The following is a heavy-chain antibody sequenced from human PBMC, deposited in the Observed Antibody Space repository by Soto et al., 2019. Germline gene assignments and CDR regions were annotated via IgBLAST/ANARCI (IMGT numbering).Heavy chain of an antibody. CDR2: IYPGDSDT. V-gene: IGHV5-51*01. CDR1: GYSFTSYW. Sequence: AGSLKISCKGSGYSFTSYWLGWVRQMPGKGLEWMGIIYPGDSDTRYSPSFQGQVTISADKSISPAYLQGSSLKASDTAMFYCAREIGCEWHTCGMDFQGQATSGT. CDR3: AREIGCEWHTCGMDF. J-gene: IGHJ6*02. D-gene: IGHD3-3*01.